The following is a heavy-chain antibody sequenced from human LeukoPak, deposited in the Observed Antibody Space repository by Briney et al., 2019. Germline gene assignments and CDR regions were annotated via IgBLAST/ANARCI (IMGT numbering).Heavy chain of an antibody. CDR3: ARDKYGSHAFDI. V-gene: IGHV1-18*01. J-gene: IGHJ3*02. D-gene: IGHD6-19*01. Sequence: ASVKVSCKASGYTFTSNGINWVRQAPGQGLEWMGWISPYSGNRNYAQKFQGRVTMTTDTSTSTAYMELRSLRSDDTAVYYCARDKYGSHAFDIWGQGSMVTVSS. CDR2: ISPYSGNR. CDR1: GYTFTSNG.